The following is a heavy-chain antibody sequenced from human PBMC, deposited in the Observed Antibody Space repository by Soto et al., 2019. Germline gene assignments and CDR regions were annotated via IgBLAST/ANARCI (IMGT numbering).Heavy chain of an antibody. CDR1: GFSFGDAY. V-gene: IGHV3-11*01. CDR2: ISRTVNTI. Sequence: QVQLDESGGGLVKPGGSLRLSCADSGFSFGDAYMNWIRQAPGKGLEWIAFISRTVNTIHYADSVKGRFAISRDDAKMSLYLQVDTMRVDDTAICYCAREISPPHYSVYNSAMDFWGPGTPVAVS. CDR3: AREISPPHYSVYNSAMDF. J-gene: IGHJ6*02. D-gene: IGHD3-10*01.